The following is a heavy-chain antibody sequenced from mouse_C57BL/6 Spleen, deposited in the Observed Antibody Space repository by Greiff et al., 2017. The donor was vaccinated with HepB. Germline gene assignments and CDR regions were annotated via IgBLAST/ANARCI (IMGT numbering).Heavy chain of an antibody. D-gene: IGHD2-5*01. V-gene: IGHV14-2*01. CDR3: VPLYYSNYWYFDV. J-gene: IGHJ1*03. CDR1: GFNIKDYY. Sequence: VHVKQSGAELVKPGASVKLSCTASGFNIKDYYMHWVKQRTEQGLEWIGRIDPEDGETKYAPKFQGKATITADTSSNTAYLQRSSLTSEDTAVYYCVPLYYSNYWYFDVWGTGTTVTVSS. CDR2: IDPEDGET.